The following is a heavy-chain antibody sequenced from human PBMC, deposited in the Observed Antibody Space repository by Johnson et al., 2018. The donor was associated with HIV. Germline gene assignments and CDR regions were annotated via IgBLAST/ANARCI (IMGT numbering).Heavy chain of an antibody. CDR1: GVIVSSNY. CDR3: VRARGTIFGVIIKGGASVI. D-gene: IGHD3-3*01. CDR2: IHIDGNT. V-gene: IGHV3-53*01. J-gene: IGHJ3*02. Sequence: VQLVESGGGLIQPGGSLRLSCAASGVIVSSNYMTWVRQAPGKGLEWVSIIHIDGNTFYADSVRGRFTISRDDSRNTLYLQMNSLRDEDTAVYYCVRARGTIFGVIIKGGASVIWGQGTMVTVSS.